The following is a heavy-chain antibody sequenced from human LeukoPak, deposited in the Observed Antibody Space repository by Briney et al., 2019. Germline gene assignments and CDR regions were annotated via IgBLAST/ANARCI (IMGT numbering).Heavy chain of an antibody. CDR2: ISWNSGSI. CDR1: GFTFDDYP. D-gene: IGHD3-10*01. V-gene: IGHV3-9*01. Sequence: GGSLRLSCAASGFTFDDYPMHWVRQAPGKGLEWVSGISWNSGSIGYADSVKGRFTISRDNAKNSLYLQMNSLRAEDTALYYCAKGLWFGEFHPFDYWGQGTLVTVSS. CDR3: AKGLWFGEFHPFDY. J-gene: IGHJ4*02.